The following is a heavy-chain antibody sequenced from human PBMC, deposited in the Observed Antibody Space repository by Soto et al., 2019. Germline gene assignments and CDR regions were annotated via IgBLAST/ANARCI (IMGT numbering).Heavy chain of an antibody. J-gene: IGHJ4*02. CDR1: GYTFTSYG. Sequence: QVQLVQSGAEVKKPGASVKVSCKASGYTFTSYGISWVRQAPGQGLEWMGWISAYNGNTNDAQQLQGRVTTTTHTSASTACMALRSLRSDDPAVYYCARDPYYGFWSGYYRSYYYFAYWGQGTLVTVSS. CDR3: ARDPYYGFWSGYYRSYYYFAY. V-gene: IGHV1-18*01. CDR2: ISAYNGNT. D-gene: IGHD3-3*01.